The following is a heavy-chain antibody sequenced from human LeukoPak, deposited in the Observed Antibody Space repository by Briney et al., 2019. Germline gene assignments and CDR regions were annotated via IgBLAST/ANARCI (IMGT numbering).Heavy chain of an antibody. V-gene: IGHV3-23*01. D-gene: IGHD2-2*01. CDR3: AKVLTPYQQHGFDY. CDR1: GFTFSSYA. CDR2: ISGSGGST. J-gene: IGHJ4*02. Sequence: PGASLRLSCAASGFTFSSYAMSWVRQAPGKGLEWVSAISGSGGSTYYADSVKGRFTISRDNSKNTLYLQMNSPRAEDTAVYYCAKVLTPYQQHGFDYWGQGTLVTVSS.